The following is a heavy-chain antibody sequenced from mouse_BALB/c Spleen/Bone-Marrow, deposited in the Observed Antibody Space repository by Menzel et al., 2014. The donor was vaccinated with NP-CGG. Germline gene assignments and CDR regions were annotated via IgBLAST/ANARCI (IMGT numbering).Heavy chain of an antibody. V-gene: IGHV14-3*02. Sequence: EVQLQQSGAELVKPGASVKLSCTASGFNIKDTYMHWVKQRPEQGLEWIGRIDPANGNTKYDPKFQGKATITADTSSDTAYLQLSSLTSEDTAVYYCAGLRTRFEFAYWGQGTLVTVSA. CDR2: IDPANGNT. D-gene: IGHD2-4*01. CDR1: GFNIKDTY. J-gene: IGHJ3*01. CDR3: AGLRTRFEFAY.